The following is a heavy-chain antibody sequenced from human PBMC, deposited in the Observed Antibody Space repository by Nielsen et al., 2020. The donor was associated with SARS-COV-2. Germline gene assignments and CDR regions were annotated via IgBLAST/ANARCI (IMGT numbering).Heavy chain of an antibody. CDR2: INPNSGGT. CDR3: ARARAGGDTGDY. D-gene: IGHD4-17*01. CDR1: GYTSTGYY. Sequence: ASVKVSCKASGYTSTGYYMHWVRQAPGQGLEWMGWINPNSGGTNYAQKFQGWVTMTRDTSISTAYMELSRLRSDDTAVYYCARARAGGDTGDYWGQGTLVTVSS. V-gene: IGHV1-2*04. J-gene: IGHJ4*02.